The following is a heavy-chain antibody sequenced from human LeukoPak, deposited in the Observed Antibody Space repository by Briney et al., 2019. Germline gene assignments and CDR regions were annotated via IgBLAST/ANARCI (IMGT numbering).Heavy chain of an antibody. D-gene: IGHD5-24*01. CDR3: ARGSDDYKLGNH. CDR1: GDPFDNSYC. V-gene: IGHV4-39*01. Sequence: PSETLSLSCSVSGDPFDNSYCWTWVRQPPGKRPEWIGTIYSSVYTYYNPSLRSRATISGDTSKNLFSLKLISVTAADTAVYYCARGSDDYKLGNHWGHGTLVTVSS. CDR2: IYSSVYT. J-gene: IGHJ5*02.